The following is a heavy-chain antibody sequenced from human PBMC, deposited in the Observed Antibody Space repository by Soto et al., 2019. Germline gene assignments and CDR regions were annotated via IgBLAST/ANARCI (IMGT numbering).Heavy chain of an antibody. V-gene: IGHV1-18*04. CDR2: VSGNNGAS. Sequence: ASVKVSCKASGYTSGVFGISCVRQAPGQGLEWMGWVSGNNGASNPAPKVQGRITMTLDTSTGVSYMALRSLRSDDTAIYYCVRDQKYFRVNGNWFDSWGQGTLVTVSS. CDR3: VRDQKYFRVNGNWFDS. J-gene: IGHJ5*01. D-gene: IGHD2-2*01. CDR1: GYTSGVFG.